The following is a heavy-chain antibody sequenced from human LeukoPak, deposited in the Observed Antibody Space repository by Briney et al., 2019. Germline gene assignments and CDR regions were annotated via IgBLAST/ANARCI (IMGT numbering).Heavy chain of an antibody. CDR3: AKYPGGFTGIVNYYHMDV. J-gene: IGHJ6*03. Sequence: PGGSLRLSCAASGFTFSSYWMSWVRQAPGKGLEWVANIKQDGSEKYYVDSVKGRFTISRGNSKNTLFLQMNSLRPEDTALYYCAKYPGGFTGIVNYYHMDVWGKGTTVTVSS. D-gene: IGHD1-26*01. CDR2: IKQDGSEK. CDR1: GFTFSSYW. V-gene: IGHV3-7*01.